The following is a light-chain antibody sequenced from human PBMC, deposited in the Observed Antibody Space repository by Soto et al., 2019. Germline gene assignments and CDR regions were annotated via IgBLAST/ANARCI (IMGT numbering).Light chain of an antibody. V-gene: IGKV1-5*03. Sequence: DIQMTQSPSTLSASVGDRVTITCRASQSISSWLAWYQQKPGKAPNLLIYRASSLESGVPSRFSGSGSGTDFTLTISRLQPDDFATYYCQQYNSDSAFGQGTKLEIK. CDR2: RAS. CDR1: QSISSW. CDR3: QQYNSDSA. J-gene: IGKJ2*01.